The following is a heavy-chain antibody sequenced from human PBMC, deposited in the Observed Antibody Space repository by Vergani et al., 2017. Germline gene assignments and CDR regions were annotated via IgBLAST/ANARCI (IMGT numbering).Heavy chain of an antibody. CDR3: ARAPIVGVVIKMSKGGYYYXMDV. CDR2: TSAYNGNT. D-gene: IGHD3-3*01. J-gene: IGHJ6*03. V-gene: IGHV1-18*01. CDR1: GYPFTSYG. Sequence: QVQLLQSGAEVKKPGASVKVPCKASGYPFTSYGISWVRQAPGQGLGWMGWTSAYNGNTNYAQKLQGRVTMTTDTSTSTAYMELRRLRSDDTAVYYWARAPIVGVVIKMSKGGYYYXMDVWGKGTTVTVSS.